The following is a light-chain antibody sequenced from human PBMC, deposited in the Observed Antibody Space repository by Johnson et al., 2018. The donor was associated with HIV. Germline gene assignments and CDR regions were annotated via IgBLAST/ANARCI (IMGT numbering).Light chain of an antibody. CDR1: SSNIGNNY. CDR2: ENN. J-gene: IGLJ1*01. Sequence: QSVLTQPPSVSAAPGQKVTISCSGSSSNIGNNYVSWYQQLPGTAPKLLIYENNKRPSGIPDRFSGSKSGTSATLGITGLQTGDEADYYCGTCDSSLSENVFGTGTKVTVL. V-gene: IGLV1-51*02. CDR3: GTCDSSLSENV.